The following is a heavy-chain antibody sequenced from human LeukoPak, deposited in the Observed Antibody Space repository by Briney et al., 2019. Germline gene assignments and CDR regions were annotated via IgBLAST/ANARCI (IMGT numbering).Heavy chain of an antibody. CDR2: ISTTSDYI. CDR1: GFTFDDYA. D-gene: IGHD5-18*01. J-gene: IGHJ3*02. CDR3: ARDRGYSTFDI. V-gene: IGHV3-21*04. Sequence: GGSLRLSCAASGFTFDDYALHWVRQAPGKGLEWVSSISTTSDYIYHADSVKGRFTTSRDNAKNSLYLQMNSLTAEDTAVYYCARDRGYSTFDIWGQGTMVTVSS.